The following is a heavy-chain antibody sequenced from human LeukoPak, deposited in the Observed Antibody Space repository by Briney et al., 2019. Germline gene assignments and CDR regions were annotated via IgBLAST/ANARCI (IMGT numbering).Heavy chain of an antibody. D-gene: IGHD4-17*01. J-gene: IGHJ4*02. CDR2: MNPKSGYT. CDR1: GYTFTSYD. Sequence: VASVKVSCKASGYTFTSYDINWVRQATGQGLEWMGWMNPKSGYTGNAQKFQGRVTMTRNTAISTAYMELSSLRSDDTAAYYCARTDGDLDYWGQGTLITVSS. V-gene: IGHV1-8*01. CDR3: ARTDGDLDY.